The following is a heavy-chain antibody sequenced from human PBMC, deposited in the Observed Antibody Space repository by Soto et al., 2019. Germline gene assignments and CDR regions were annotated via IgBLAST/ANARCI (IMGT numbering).Heavy chain of an antibody. V-gene: IGHV1-18*01. CDR1: GYTFNTYF. Sequence: HVQLVQSGGELKKPGASVKVSCNTSGYTFNTYFITWVRQAPGQGLEWMGWISPHNGNTNYAEKFQGRVTMTADTITKTAYMELKKLRIDETAVYYCARATGNSFDYWGQATTVTVSS. CDR3: ARATGNSFDY. J-gene: IGHJ4*02. CDR2: ISPHNGNT.